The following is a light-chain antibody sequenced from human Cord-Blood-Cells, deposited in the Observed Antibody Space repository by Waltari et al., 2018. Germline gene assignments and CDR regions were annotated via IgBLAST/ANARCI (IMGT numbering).Light chain of an antibody. CDR1: QSISSW. CDR2: KAS. Sequence: TCRASQSISSWLAWYQQKPGKAPKLLIYKASSLESGVPSRFSGSGSGTEFTLTISSLQPDDFATYYCQQYNSYPYTFGQGTKLEIK. CDR3: QQYNSYPYT. V-gene: IGKV1-5*03. J-gene: IGKJ2*01.